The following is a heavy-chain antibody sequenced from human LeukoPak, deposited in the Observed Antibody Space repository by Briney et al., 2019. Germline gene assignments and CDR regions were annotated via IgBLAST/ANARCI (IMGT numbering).Heavy chain of an antibody. V-gene: IGHV3-21*01. CDR2: ISSSSSYI. Sequence: PGGSLRLSCAASGFTFSSYSMNWVRQAPGKGLEWVSSISSSSSYIYYADSVKGRFTISRDNAKNSLYLQMNSLRAEDTAVYYCARDPATMVRGVYEGYMDVWGKGTTVTVSS. J-gene: IGHJ6*03. D-gene: IGHD3-10*01. CDR1: GFTFSSYS. CDR3: ARDPATMVRGVYEGYMDV.